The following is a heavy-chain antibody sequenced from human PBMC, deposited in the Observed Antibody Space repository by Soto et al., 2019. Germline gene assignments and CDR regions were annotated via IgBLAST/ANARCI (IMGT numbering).Heavy chain of an antibody. CDR1: GGSISSGDYY. J-gene: IGHJ4*02. V-gene: IGHV4-30-4*01. CDR2: IYYSGST. Sequence: QVQLQASGPGLVKPSQTLSLTGTVSGGSISSGDYYWSWIRQPPGKGLEWVGYIYYSGSTYYNPSLKSRVTISVYTSKNQFSLKLSSVTAADTAVYYCARATIFGVVIFDYWGQGTLVTVSS. D-gene: IGHD3-3*01. CDR3: ARATIFGVVIFDY.